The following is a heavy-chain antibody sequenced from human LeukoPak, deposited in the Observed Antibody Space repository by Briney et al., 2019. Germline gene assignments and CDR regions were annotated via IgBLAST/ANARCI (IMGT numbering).Heavy chain of an antibody. J-gene: IGHJ1*01. CDR2: IRSKAYGGTT. CDR3: TRDVVPGYCSGGSCYSFQH. CDR1: GFTFGDYA. D-gene: IGHD2-15*01. V-gene: IGHV3-49*03. Sequence: GGSLRLSCTASGFTFGDYAMSWFRQAPGKGLEWVGFIRSKAYGGTTEYAASVKGRFTISRDDSKSIAYLQMNSLKTEDTAVYYCTRDVVPGYCSGGSCYSFQHWGQDTLVTVSS.